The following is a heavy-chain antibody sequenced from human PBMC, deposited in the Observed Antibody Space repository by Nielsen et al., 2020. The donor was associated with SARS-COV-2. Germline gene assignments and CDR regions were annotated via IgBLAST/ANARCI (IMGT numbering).Heavy chain of an antibody. CDR3: ARQRPSVSDFWSGYYPY. CDR1: GYTFTSYA. CDR2: INAGNGNT. V-gene: IGHV1-3*01. D-gene: IGHD3-3*01. J-gene: IGHJ4*02. Sequence: ASVKVSCKASGYTFTSYAMHWVRQAPGQRLEWMGWINAGNGNTKYSQKFQGRVTITRDTSASTAYMELSSLRSEDTAVYYCARQRPSVSDFWSGYYPYWGQGTPVTVSS.